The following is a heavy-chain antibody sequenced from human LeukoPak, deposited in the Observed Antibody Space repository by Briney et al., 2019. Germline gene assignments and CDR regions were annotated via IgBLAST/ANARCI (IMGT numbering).Heavy chain of an antibody. V-gene: IGHV3-23*01. CDR3: AKDLPDYGDYIEGY. D-gene: IGHD4-17*01. Sequence: GGSLRLSCAASGFTFSSFGMSWVRPAPGKGLELVSTISGSGGSTNYADSVKGQLIFSRDNSKNTLYLQMNSLRAEDTDVYYCAKDLPDYGDYIEGYWGQGTLVTVSS. CDR1: GFTFSSFG. CDR2: ISGSGGST. J-gene: IGHJ4*02.